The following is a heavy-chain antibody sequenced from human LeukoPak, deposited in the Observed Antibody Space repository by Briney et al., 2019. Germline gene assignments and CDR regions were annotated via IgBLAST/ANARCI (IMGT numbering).Heavy chain of an antibody. J-gene: IGHJ4*02. CDR3: ARERGTYYDSSDLSRSTFDY. V-gene: IGHV1-18*01. D-gene: IGHD3-22*01. CDR2: ISAYNGNT. CDR1: GYTFTSYG. Sequence: GASVKVSCKASGYTFTSYGISWVRQAPGQGLEWMGWISAYNGNTNYAQKLQGRVTMTTDTSTSTAYMELRSLRSDDTAVYYCARERGTYYDSSDLSRSTFDYWGQGTLVTVSS.